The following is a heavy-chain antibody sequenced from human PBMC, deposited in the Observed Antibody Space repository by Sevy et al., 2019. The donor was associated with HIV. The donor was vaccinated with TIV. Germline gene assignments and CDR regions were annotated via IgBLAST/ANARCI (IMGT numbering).Heavy chain of an antibody. J-gene: IGHJ4*02. CDR1: GFNFNTYA. D-gene: IGHD1-26*01. CDR2: ITATGDRT. CDR3: AKRDNNDRVNGNSVFDY. V-gene: IGHV3-23*01. Sequence: GGSLRLSCAASGFNFNTYAMNWVRQTPDKGLEWVSGITATGDRTFYTDSVRGRFTMSRDNSKNTVYLQLNNVRAEDTAIYYCAKRDNNDRVNGNSVFDYWGQGTLVTVSS.